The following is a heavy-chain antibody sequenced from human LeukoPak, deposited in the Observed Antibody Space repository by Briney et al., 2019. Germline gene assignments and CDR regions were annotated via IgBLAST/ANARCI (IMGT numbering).Heavy chain of an antibody. D-gene: IGHD2-2*01. V-gene: IGHV1-3*01. Sequence: SVKVSCKASGYTFTSYAMHWVRQAPGQRLEWMGWINAGNGNTKYSQKSQGRVTITRDTSANTAYMELSSLRSEDTAVYYCARGSIVVVALGYWGEGTLVTVSS. CDR1: GYTFTSYA. CDR3: ARGSIVVVALGY. J-gene: IGHJ4*02. CDR2: INAGNGNT.